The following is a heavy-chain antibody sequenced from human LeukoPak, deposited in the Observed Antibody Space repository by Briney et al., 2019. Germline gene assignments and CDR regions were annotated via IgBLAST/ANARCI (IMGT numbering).Heavy chain of an antibody. Sequence: PSETLSLTCTVSGGSISSSSYYWGWIRQPPGKGLEWIGSIYYSGSTYYNPSLKSRVTISVDTSKNQFSLKLSSVTAADTAVYYCARESIEVVPAAILSYYYYYMDVWGKGTTVTVSS. CDR2: IYYSGST. CDR1: GGSISSSSYY. D-gene: IGHD2-2*01. J-gene: IGHJ6*03. V-gene: IGHV4-39*07. CDR3: ARESIEVVPAAILSYYYYYMDV.